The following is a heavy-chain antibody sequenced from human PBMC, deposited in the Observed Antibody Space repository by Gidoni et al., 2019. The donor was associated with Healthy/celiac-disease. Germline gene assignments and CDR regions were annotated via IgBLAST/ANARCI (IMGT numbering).Heavy chain of an antibody. CDR3: ARAGAARHYYDYGMDV. CDR2: ISSSSSYI. CDR1: GFTFSSYS. J-gene: IGHJ6*02. V-gene: IGHV3-21*01. Sequence: EVQLVESGGGLVKPGGSLRLSCAASGFTFSSYSMNWVRQAPGKGLEWVSSISSSSSYIYYADSVKGRFTISRDNAKNSLYLQMNSLRAEDTAVYYCARAGAARHYYDYGMDVWGQGTTVTVSS. D-gene: IGHD6-6*01.